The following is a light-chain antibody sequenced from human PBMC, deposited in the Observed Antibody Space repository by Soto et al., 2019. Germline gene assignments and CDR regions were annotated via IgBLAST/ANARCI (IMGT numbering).Light chain of an antibody. CDR3: LQRYNWSNT. J-gene: IGKJ2*01. CDR2: DAS. Sequence: EIVLTLSPAPLSLSPGERATLACRASQSFATYLAWYQHNPDQPPGLLIYDASTKATGIPAKFSGSGSGTDFTFTISSPEPEDFAVYYCLQRYNWSNTFGQGTKLEIK. V-gene: IGKV3-11*01. CDR1: QSFATY.